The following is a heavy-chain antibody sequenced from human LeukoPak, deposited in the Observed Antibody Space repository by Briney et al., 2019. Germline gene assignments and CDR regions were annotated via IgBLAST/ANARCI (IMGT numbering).Heavy chain of an antibody. CDR2: VNNDGSST. Sequence: PGGSLRLSCAASGLTFNRYWMHWVRQAPGKGLVWVSRVNNDGSSTYYADSVKGRFTISRDNSKNTLYLQMNSLRAEDTAVYYCAKALRITMIVVVSSPDWGQGTLVTVSS. CDR1: GLTFNRYW. V-gene: IGHV3-74*01. D-gene: IGHD3-22*01. CDR3: AKALRITMIVVVSSPD. J-gene: IGHJ4*02.